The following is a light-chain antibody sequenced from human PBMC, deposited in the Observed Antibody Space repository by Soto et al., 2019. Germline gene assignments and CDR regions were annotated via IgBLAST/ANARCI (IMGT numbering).Light chain of an antibody. Sequence: QSVVTQPPSVSGTPGQGVIISCSNVGRHEVSWYQQVPGMAPKLLIHTTSQRPSGVPDRFSASKSGTSASLAIRDLQSDDEADYFCSSWDDSLRGVVFGRGTKLTVL. CDR3: SSWDDSLRGVV. CDR2: TTS. CDR1: NVGRHE. J-gene: IGLJ2*01. V-gene: IGLV1-44*01.